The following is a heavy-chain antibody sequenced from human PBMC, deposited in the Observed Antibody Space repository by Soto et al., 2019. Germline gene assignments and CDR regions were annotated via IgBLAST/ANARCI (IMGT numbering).Heavy chain of an antibody. CDR1: GYTFTSYY. J-gene: IGHJ4*02. CDR2: INPSGGST. D-gene: IGHD5-18*01. CDR3: ARAPSSRGYSYGRIYYFDY. Sequence: ASVKVSCKASGYTFTSYYMHWVRQAPGQGLEWMGIINPSGGSTSYAQKFQGRVTMTRDTSTSTVYMELSRLRSEDTAVYYCARAPSSRGYSYGRIYYFDYSGQGTLVTVSS. V-gene: IGHV1-46*01.